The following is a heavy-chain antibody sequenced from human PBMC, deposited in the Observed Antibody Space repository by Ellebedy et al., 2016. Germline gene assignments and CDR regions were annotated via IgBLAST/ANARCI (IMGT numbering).Heavy chain of an antibody. CDR3: YYGHYSGS. Sequence: GESLKISXTASGLNFNTFFMSWVRQAPGKGLEWVSTISAGSDTTRLADSVKGRFTISRDNSRNTVFLFMTSLRAEDTAVYYCYYGHYSGSWGQGTPVTVSS. CDR1: GLNFNTFF. CDR2: ISAGSDTT. J-gene: IGHJ4*02. V-gene: IGHV3-23*01. D-gene: IGHD4-17*01.